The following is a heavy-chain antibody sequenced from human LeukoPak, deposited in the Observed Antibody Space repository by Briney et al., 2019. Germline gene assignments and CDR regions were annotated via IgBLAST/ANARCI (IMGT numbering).Heavy chain of an antibody. CDR2: INHSGST. J-gene: IGHJ4*02. CDR1: GGSFSGYY. CDR3: AKDLKRGYSYGYWAFTPGY. D-gene: IGHD5-18*01. Sequence: SETLSLTCAVYGGSFSGYYWSWIRQPPGKGLEWIGEINHSGSTNYNPSLKSRVTISVDTSKNQFSLKLSSVTAADTAVYYCAKDLKRGYSYGYWAFTPGYWGQGTLVTVSS. V-gene: IGHV4-34*01.